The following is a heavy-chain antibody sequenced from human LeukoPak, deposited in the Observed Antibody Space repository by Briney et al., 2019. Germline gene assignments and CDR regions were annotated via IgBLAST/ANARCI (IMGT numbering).Heavy chain of an antibody. Sequence: GASVKVSCKASGYTFTSYGINWVRQAPGQGLEWMGWISGYNGNTNYAQKLQGRVTMTTDTSTSTAYMELRSLRSDDTAVYYCARSDIVVVPAAIPTAFDIWGQGTMVTVSS. CDR2: ISGYNGNT. CDR1: GYTFTSYG. J-gene: IGHJ3*02. V-gene: IGHV1-18*01. D-gene: IGHD2-2*02. CDR3: ARSDIVVVPAAIPTAFDI.